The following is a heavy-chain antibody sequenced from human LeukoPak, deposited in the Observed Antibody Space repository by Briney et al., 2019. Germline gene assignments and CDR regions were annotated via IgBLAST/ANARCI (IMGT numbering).Heavy chain of an antibody. J-gene: IGHJ6*04. CDR3: ARTPRKSSSWSYYYYV. D-gene: IGHD6-13*01. V-gene: IGHV1-8*02. CDR2: MNPNSGNT. Sequence: GASVKVSCKTSGYTFTGYYMHWVRQAPGQGLEWMGWMNPNSGNTGYAQKFQGRVTMTRNTSISTAYMELSSLRSEDTAVYYCARTPRKSSSWSYYYYVWGKGTTVTISS. CDR1: GYTFTGYY.